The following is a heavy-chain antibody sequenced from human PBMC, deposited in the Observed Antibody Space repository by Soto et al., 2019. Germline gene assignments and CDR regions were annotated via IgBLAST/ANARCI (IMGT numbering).Heavy chain of an antibody. CDR1: GGTFTSYW. D-gene: IGHD1-26*01. V-gene: IGHV5-51*01. J-gene: IGHJ4*02. CDR3: ARHTWSSGSPAAFDY. CDR2: IYPGDSDT. Sequence: KVSCKASGGTFTSYWIGWVRQMPGKGLEWMGIIYPGDSDTRYSPSFQGQVTISADKSISTAYLQWSSLKASDTAMYYCARHTWSSGSPAAFDYWGQGTLVTVSS.